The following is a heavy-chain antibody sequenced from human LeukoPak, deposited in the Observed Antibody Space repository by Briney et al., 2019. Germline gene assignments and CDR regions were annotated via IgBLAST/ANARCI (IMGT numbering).Heavy chain of an antibody. CDR2: ISSSSSYI. J-gene: IGHJ4*02. D-gene: IGHD3-3*01. V-gene: IGHV3-21*01. CDR3: ARDYDFWSGYYSDCFNA. CDR1: GFTLSSDS. Sequence: GRSLSLSCAPSGFTLSSDSMKWVRHDPGKGLEWLSSISSSSSYISYAESVTGRFTISRDYARNSLYLQMSSLRVDDTAVYYCARDYDFWSGYYSDCFNAWGQGILVTVSS.